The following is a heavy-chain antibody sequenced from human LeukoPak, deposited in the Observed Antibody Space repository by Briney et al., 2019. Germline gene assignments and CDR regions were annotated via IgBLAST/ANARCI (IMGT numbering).Heavy chain of an antibody. D-gene: IGHD5-24*01. Sequence: GASVKVSCKASGGTFSSYAISWVRQAPGQGLEWMGRIIPILGIANYAQKFQGRVTITADKSTSTAYMELSSLRSEDTAVYYCAPIPEDGYKRAWGQGTLVTVSS. J-gene: IGHJ4*02. CDR2: IIPILGIA. CDR1: GGTFSSYA. CDR3: APIPEDGYKRA. V-gene: IGHV1-69*04.